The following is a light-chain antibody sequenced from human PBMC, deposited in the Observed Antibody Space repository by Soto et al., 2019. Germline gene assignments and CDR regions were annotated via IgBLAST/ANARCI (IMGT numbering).Light chain of an antibody. V-gene: IGKV3-15*01. J-gene: IGKJ3*01. CDR2: GAS. CDR3: QQYNNWPFT. Sequence: EIVMTQSRTTLSVSPGERASLSCRASQSVSSNLAWYQQKPGQAPRLLIYGASTRATGIPARFSGSGSGTEITLTISSLQSEDFAVYYGQQYNNWPFTFGPGTKVDIK. CDR1: QSVSSN.